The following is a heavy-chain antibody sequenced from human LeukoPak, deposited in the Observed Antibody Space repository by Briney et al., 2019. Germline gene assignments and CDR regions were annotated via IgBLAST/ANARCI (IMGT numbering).Heavy chain of an antibody. V-gene: IGHV4-39*01. CDR2: IYYSGST. CDR3: ARGRSHTSSPHY. CDR1: GGSISSSSYY. Sequence: SETLSLTCTVSGGSISSSSYYWGWIRQPPGKGLEWIGSIYYSGSTYYNPSLKSRVTISVDTSKNQFSLKLSSVTAADTAVYYCARGRSHTSSPHYWGQGTLVTVSS. J-gene: IGHJ4*02. D-gene: IGHD6-13*01.